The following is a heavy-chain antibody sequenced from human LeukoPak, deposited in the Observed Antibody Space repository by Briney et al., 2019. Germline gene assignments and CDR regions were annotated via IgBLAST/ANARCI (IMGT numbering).Heavy chain of an antibody. D-gene: IGHD4-17*01. J-gene: IGHJ5*02. CDR1: GYSISSGYY. Sequence: SETLSLTCTVSGYSISSGYYWSWIRQPPGKGLEWIGYIYYSGSTNYNPSLKSRVTISVDTSKNQFSLKLSSVTAADTAVYYCAMRIYGDPNWFDPWGQGTLVTVSS. V-gene: IGHV4-61*01. CDR3: AMRIYGDPNWFDP. CDR2: IYYSGST.